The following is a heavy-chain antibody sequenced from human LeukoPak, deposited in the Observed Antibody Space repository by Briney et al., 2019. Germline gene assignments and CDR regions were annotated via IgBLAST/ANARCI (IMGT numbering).Heavy chain of an antibody. J-gene: IGHJ4*02. CDR3: ARDRGRNSFDY. CDR2: ISSSGSTI. CDR1: GFTFSSYE. V-gene: IGHV3-48*03. D-gene: IGHD1-14*01. Sequence: GGSLRLSCAASGFTFSSYEMNWVRQAPGKGLEWVSYISSSGSTIYYADSGKGRFTISRDNSKNSLYLQLTSLRAEDTALYYCARDRGRNSFDYWGQGTLVSVSS.